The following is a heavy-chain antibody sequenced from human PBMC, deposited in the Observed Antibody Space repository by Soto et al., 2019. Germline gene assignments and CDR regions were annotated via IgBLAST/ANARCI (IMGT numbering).Heavy chain of an antibody. D-gene: IGHD2-15*01. CDR1: GFTFGDYA. CDR2: IRRKAYGGTT. CDR3: TIRTRLHYFDY. Sequence: PGGSLRLSCTASGFTFGDYAMSWFRQAPGKGLEWVGFIRRKAYGGTTEYAASVKGRFIISGDDSKSIAYLQMNSLKTEDTAVYYCTIRTRLHYFDYWGQGTLVTVSS. V-gene: IGHV3-49*03. J-gene: IGHJ4*02.